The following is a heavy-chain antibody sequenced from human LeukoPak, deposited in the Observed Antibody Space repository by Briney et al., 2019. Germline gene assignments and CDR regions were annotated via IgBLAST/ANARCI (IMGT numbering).Heavy chain of an antibody. J-gene: IGHJ5*02. D-gene: IGHD2-15*01. CDR2: FDPEDGET. CDR1: GYTLTELS. V-gene: IGHV1-24*01. CDR3: ATFTISGGPQGDWFDP. Sequence: ASVKVSCKVSGYTLTELSMHWVRQAPGKGLEWMGGFDPEDGETIYAQKFQGRVTMTEDTSTDTAYMELSSLRSADTAVYYCATFTISGGPQGDWFDPWGQGTLVTVSS.